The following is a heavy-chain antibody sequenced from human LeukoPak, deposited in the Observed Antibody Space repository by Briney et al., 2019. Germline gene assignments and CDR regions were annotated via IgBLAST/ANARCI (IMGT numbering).Heavy chain of an antibody. J-gene: IGHJ6*03. Sequence: SVKVSCKDSRGTCSSYAVSRVRQAPGQMLKRMGGIIPIFGTANYAQKFQGRVTITTDESTSTAYMELSSLRSEDTAVYYCARGTGQQLNYYYYYMDVWGKGTTVTVSS. V-gene: IGHV1-69*05. CDR1: RGTCSSYA. D-gene: IGHD6-13*01. CDR2: IIPIFGTA. CDR3: ARGTGQQLNYYYYYMDV.